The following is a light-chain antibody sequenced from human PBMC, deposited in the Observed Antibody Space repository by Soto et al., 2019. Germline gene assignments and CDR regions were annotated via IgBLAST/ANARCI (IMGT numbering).Light chain of an antibody. CDR1: QEISNY. V-gene: IGKV1-33*01. CDR3: QQYDNLPLT. Sequence: DIQMTQSPSSLSASVGDRVTITCQASQEISNYLNWYQQKPGKAPKLLIYDASNLETGVPSRFSGSGSGTDFTFTISSLLPEDIATYYCQQYDNLPLTFGGGTKVDIK. J-gene: IGKJ4*01. CDR2: DAS.